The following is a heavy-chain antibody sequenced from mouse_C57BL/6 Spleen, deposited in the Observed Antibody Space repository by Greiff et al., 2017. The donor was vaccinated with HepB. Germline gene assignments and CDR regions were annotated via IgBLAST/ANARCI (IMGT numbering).Heavy chain of an antibody. Sequence: EVQLVESGGDLVKPGGSLKLSCAASGFTFSSYGMSWVRQTPDKRLEWVATISSGGSYTYYPDSVKGRFTISRDNAKNTLYLQMSSLKSEDTAMYYCARGYCDVWGTGTTVTVSS. CDR1: GFTFSSYG. J-gene: IGHJ1*03. CDR2: ISSGGSYT. CDR3: ARGYCDV. V-gene: IGHV5-6*01.